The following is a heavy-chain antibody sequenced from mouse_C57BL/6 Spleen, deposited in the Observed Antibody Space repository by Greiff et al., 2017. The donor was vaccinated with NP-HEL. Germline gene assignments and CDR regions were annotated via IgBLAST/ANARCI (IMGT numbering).Heavy chain of an antibody. V-gene: IGHV1-5*01. D-gene: IGHD2-1*01. J-gene: IGHJ2*01. CDR3: TREYGNPLDY. Sequence: VQLKESGTVLARPGASVKMSCKTSGYTFTSYWMHWVKQRPGQGLEWIGAIYPGNSDTSYNQKFKGKAKLTAVTSASTAYMELSSLTNEDSAVYYCTREYGNPLDYWGQGTTLTVSS. CDR1: GYTFTSYW. CDR2: IYPGNSDT.